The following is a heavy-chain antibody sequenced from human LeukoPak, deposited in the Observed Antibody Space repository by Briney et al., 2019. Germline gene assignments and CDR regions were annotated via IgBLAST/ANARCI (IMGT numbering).Heavy chain of an antibody. D-gene: IGHD3-10*01. CDR3: ARERITMVRGVIYNYYGMDV. Sequence: SQTLSLTCAISGDTVSSSSAAWNWIRQSPSRGLEWLGRTYYKSKLYDDYAVSVKSRITINPDTSKNQFSLQLNSVTPEDTAVYYCARERITMVRGVIYNYYGMDVWGQGTTVTVSS. V-gene: IGHV6-1*01. J-gene: IGHJ6*02. CDR1: GDTVSSSSAA. CDR2: TYYKSKLYD.